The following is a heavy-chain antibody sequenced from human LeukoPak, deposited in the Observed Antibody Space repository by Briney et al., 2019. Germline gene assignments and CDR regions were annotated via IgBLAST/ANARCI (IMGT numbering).Heavy chain of an antibody. D-gene: IGHD3-22*01. J-gene: IGHJ6*02. CDR3: ARDRKGDSSAALGV. Sequence: ASVKVSCKASGYTFTSYGISWVRQAPGQGLEWMGWISAYNGNTNYAQKLQGRVTMTTDTSTSTAYMELRSLRSDDTAVYYCARDRKGDSSAALGVWGQGTTVTVSS. CDR1: GYTFTSYG. CDR2: ISAYNGNT. V-gene: IGHV1-18*01.